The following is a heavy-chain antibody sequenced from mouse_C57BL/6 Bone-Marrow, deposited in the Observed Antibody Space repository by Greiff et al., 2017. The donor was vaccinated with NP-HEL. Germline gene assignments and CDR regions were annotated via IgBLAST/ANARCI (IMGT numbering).Heavy chain of an antibody. CDR3: ATSAGSSLWYFDV. J-gene: IGHJ1*03. CDR2: IDPSDSET. V-gene: IGHV1-52*01. Sequence: QVHVKQPGAELVRPGSSVKLSCKASGYTFTSYWMHWVKQRPIQGLEWIGNIDPSDSETHYNQKFKDKATLTVDKSSSTAYMQLSSLTSEDSAVYYCATSAGSSLWYFDVWGTGTTVTVSS. D-gene: IGHD1-1*01. CDR1: GYTFTSYW.